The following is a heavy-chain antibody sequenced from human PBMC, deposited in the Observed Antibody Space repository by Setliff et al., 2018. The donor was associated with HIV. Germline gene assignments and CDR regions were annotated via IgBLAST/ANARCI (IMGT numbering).Heavy chain of an antibody. CDR1: GGSINSSSYY. J-gene: IGHJ4*02. CDR2: ISYSGGI. V-gene: IGHV4-39*07. CDR3: ARANLYSSGPLDY. Sequence: SETLSLTCTVSGGSINSSSYYWGWIRQPPGKGLDWIGSISYSGGIYYNPSLKSRVTLSIDTPKNQFSLRLTFLAAADTAVYFCARANLYSSGPLDYWGQGRLVTVSS. D-gene: IGHD6-19*01.